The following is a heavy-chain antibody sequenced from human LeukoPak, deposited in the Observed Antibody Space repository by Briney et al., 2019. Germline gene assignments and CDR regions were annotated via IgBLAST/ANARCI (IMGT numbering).Heavy chain of an antibody. CDR1: GFTFSVYG. J-gene: IGHJ6*03. V-gene: IGHV3-30*02. Sequence: QTGGSLRLSCAASGFTFSVYGMHWVRQAPGKGFEWLTFIFYDGSNKYYADSVRGRFTISRDNSKNTLFLQMNSLRAEDTAVYYCAKGDSRDWYYSYMDVWGKGTTVTVSS. CDR3: AKGDSRDWYYSYMDV. D-gene: IGHD2-21*02. CDR2: IFYDGSNK.